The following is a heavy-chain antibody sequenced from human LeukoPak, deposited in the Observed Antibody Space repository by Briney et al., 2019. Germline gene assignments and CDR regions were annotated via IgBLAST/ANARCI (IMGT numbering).Heavy chain of an antibody. D-gene: IGHD3-3*01. CDR1: GYTFTDYY. Sequence: GASVKVSCKASGYTFTDYYIHWVRQAPGQGLEWMGWINPYNSGTNYARQFQGRVAMTRGTSIGTAYMELSRLTSDDTAVYYCARDGGLDFWGQGTLVTVSS. CDR2: INPYNSGT. V-gene: IGHV1-2*02. J-gene: IGHJ4*02. CDR3: ARDGGLDF.